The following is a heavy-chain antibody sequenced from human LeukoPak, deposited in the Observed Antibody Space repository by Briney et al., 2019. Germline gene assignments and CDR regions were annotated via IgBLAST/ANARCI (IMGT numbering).Heavy chain of an antibody. D-gene: IGHD3-10*01. J-gene: IGHJ4*02. CDR2: ISYDGSNK. Sequence: GGSLRLSCAASGFTFSSYAMHWVRQAPGKGLEWGAVISYDGSNKYYADSVKGRFTISRDNSKNTLYLQMNSLRAEDTAVYYCARVRYWGQGTLVTVSS. CDR3: ARVRY. CDR1: GFTFSSYA. V-gene: IGHV3-30-3*01.